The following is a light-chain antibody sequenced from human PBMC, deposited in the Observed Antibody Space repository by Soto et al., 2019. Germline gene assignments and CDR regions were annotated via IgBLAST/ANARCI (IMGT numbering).Light chain of an antibody. CDR1: QSVGSNY. CDR3: HQDDRSVWT. J-gene: IGKJ1*01. CDR2: GAS. V-gene: IGKV3-20*01. Sequence: IVLTQSPGTLSLSPGERATLSCRASQSVGSNYLAWYQQKPGQAPRLLIYGASRRANGIPDRFSGRGSGTDFTLNISRLEPEDFAVYYCHQDDRSVWTFGQGTKVEIK.